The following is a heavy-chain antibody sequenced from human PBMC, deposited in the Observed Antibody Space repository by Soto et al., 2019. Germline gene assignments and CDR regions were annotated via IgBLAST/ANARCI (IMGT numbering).Heavy chain of an antibody. CDR3: ARVDGFPFDY. CDR1: GFTFSSYL. Sequence: EVQLVESGGGLVQPGGSLRLSCAASGFTFSSYLMHWVRQAPGKGLVWVSRINTDGSSTSYADSVKGRFTISRDNAKNTLYLQRNSLGAEDTAVYYCARVDGFPFDYWGQVTLVTVSS. J-gene: IGHJ4*02. V-gene: IGHV3-74*01. CDR2: INTDGSST.